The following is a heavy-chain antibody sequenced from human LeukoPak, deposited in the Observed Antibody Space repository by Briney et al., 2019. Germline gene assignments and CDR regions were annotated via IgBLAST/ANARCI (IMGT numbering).Heavy chain of an antibody. CDR1: GLDFNRYA. D-gene: IGHD3-10*01. CDR2: INDGGNIT. J-gene: IGHJ4*02. Sequence: GGSLRLSCAASGLDFNRYAMYWVRQASGKGLEWVSTINDGGNITDYAASVKGRFTISRDNYKNTLYLQMNSLRAEDTALYYCAKKLFSGMGYYFDSWGQGAQVAVSS. CDR3: AKKLFSGMGYYFDS. V-gene: IGHV3-23*01.